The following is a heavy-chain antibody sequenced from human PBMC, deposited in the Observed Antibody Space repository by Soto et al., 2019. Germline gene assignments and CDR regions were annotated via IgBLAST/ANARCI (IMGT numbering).Heavy chain of an antibody. J-gene: IGHJ6*02. CDR3: ARGGVEYYYDSSGYYYYYGMDV. V-gene: IGHV3-33*01. Sequence: GGSLRLSCAASGFTFSSYGMHWVRQAPGKGLEWVAVIWYDGSNKYYADSVKGRFTISRDSSKNTLYLQMNSPRAEDTAVYYCARGGVEYYYDSSGYYYYYGMDVWGQGTTVTVSS. CDR2: IWYDGSNK. D-gene: IGHD3-22*01. CDR1: GFTFSSYG.